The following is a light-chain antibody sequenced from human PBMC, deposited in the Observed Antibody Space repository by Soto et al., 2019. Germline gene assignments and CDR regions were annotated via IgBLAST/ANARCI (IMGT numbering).Light chain of an antibody. J-gene: IGKJ1*01. Sequence: EIVLTQSPGTLSVSPGERATLSCRASQSVSSTSLAWYQQKPGQAPRVLIYAASSRATGIPARFSGSGSGTDFTLTISRLEPEDFAVYYCQQYGSSSWTFGQGTKVEIK. CDR2: AAS. CDR1: QSVSSTS. CDR3: QQYGSSSWT. V-gene: IGKV3-20*01.